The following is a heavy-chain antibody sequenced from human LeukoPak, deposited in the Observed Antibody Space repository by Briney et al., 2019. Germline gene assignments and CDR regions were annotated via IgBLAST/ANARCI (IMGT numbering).Heavy chain of an antibody. J-gene: IGHJ2*01. CDR2: ISSSSSYI. Sequence: PGGSLRLSCAASGFTFSDYYMSWIRQAPGKGLEWVSSISSSSSYICYADSVKGRFTISRDNAKNSLYLQMNSLRAEDTAVYYCARDPLHYGDYATLFWDFDLWGRGTLVTVSS. CDR3: ARDPLHYGDYATLFWDFDL. D-gene: IGHD4-17*01. V-gene: IGHV3-11*06. CDR1: GFTFSDYY.